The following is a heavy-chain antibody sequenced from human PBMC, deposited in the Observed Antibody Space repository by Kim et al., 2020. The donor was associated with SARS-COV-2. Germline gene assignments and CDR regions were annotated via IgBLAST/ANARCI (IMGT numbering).Heavy chain of an antibody. CDR3: ARDHCSSTGCYSG. J-gene: IGHJ4*02. Sequence: YADAVKGSFTLSRDNSKNTRYLQVNSLGAEDTAVYYCARDHCSSTGCYSGWGQGTLVTVSS. D-gene: IGHD2-2*01. V-gene: IGHV3-66*01.